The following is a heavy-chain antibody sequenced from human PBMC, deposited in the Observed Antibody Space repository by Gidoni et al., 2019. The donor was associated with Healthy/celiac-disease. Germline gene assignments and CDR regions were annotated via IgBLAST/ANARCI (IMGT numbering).Heavy chain of an antibody. CDR2: ISSRSSYI. J-gene: IGHJ4*02. D-gene: IGHD3-3*01. CDR3: ARVSRFLEWLSFDY. V-gene: IGHV3-21*01. Sequence: EVQLVESGGGLVKPGGSLRRARAASGVTFSSYSMNWVRQAPGKGLEWVSSISSRSSYIYYADSVKGRFTISRDNAKNSLYLQMNSLRAEDTAVYYCARVSRFLEWLSFDYWGQGTLVTVSS. CDR1: GVTFSSYS.